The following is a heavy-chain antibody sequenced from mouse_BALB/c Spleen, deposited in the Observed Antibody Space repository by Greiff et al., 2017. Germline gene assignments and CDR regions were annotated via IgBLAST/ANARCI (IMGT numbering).Heavy chain of an antibody. D-gene: IGHD1-1*01. J-gene: IGHJ4*01. CDR3: VRAPKYYGSSYGAMDY. V-gene: IGHV2-9-2*01. CDR2: IWTGGGT. Sequence: QVQLQQSGPGLVAPSQSLSITCTVSGFSLTSYDISWIRQPPGKGLEWLGVIWTGGGTNYNSAFMSRLSISKDNSKSQVFLKMNSLQTDDTAIYYCVRAPKYYGSSYGAMDYWGQGTSVTVSS. CDR1: GFSLTSYD.